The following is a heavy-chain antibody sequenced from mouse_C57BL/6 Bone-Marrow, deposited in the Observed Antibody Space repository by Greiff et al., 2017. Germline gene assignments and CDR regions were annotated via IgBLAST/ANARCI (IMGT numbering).Heavy chain of an antibody. J-gene: IGHJ1*03. V-gene: IGHV10-1*01. D-gene: IGHD2-3*01. Sequence: DAGGGLVQPKGSLKLSCAASGFSFNTYAMNWVRQAPGKGLEWVARIRSKSNNYATYYADSVKDRFTISRDDSESMLYLQMNNLKTEDTAMYYCVSHDVYFDVWGTGTTVTVSS. CDR2: IRSKSNNYAT. CDR3: VSHDVYFDV. CDR1: GFSFNTYA.